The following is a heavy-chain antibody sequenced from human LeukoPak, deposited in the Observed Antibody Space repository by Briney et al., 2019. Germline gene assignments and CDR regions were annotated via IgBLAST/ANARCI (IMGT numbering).Heavy chain of an antibody. CDR3: ARGGETRGYSGYDYAWNYGMDV. Sequence: ASVKVSCKASGYTFTGYYMHWVRQAPGQGLEWMGWINPNSGGTNYAQKFQGRVTMTRDTSISTAYMELSRLRSDDTAVYYCARGGETRGYSGYDYAWNYGMDVWGQGTTVTVSS. CDR1: GYTFTGYY. J-gene: IGHJ6*02. V-gene: IGHV1-2*02. D-gene: IGHD5-12*01. CDR2: INPNSGGT.